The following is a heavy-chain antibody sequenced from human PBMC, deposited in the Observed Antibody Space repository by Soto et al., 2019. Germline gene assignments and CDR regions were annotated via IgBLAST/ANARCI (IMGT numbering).Heavy chain of an antibody. CDR2: IYYSGST. CDR3: ASTSRYGSYYYGMDV. D-gene: IGHD1-1*01. J-gene: IGHJ6*02. V-gene: IGHV4-59*01. CDR1: GGSISSYY. Sequence: SSETLSLTCTVSGGSISSYYWSWIRPPPGKGLEWIGYIYYSGSTNYNPSLKSRVTISVDTSKNQFSLKLSSVTAADTAVYYCASTSRYGSYYYGMDVWGQGTRVTVSS.